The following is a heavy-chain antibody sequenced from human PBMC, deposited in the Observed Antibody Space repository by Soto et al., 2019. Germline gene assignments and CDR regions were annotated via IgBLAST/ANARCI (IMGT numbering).Heavy chain of an antibody. V-gene: IGHV3-21*01. J-gene: IGHJ4*02. D-gene: IGHD6-13*01. CDR2: ISSSSSYI. CDR3: ARYGYSSSWYDTHFDY. Sequence: EVQLVESGGGLVKPGGSLRLSCAASGFTFSSYSMNWVRQAPGKGLEWVSSISSSSSYIYYADSVKGRFTISRDNAKTALYLQMNSLRAEYTAVYYCARYGYSSSWYDTHFDYWGQGTLVTVSS. CDR1: GFTFSSYS.